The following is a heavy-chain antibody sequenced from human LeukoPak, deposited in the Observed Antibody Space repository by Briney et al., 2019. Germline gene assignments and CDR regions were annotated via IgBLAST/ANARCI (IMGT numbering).Heavy chain of an antibody. Sequence: SQTLSLTCAISGDSVSSNGAAWNWIRQSPSRGFEWLGRTYFRSKWYNDYAASVKSRITVNPDTSKNHFSLQLSSVTLEDTAIYYCARTYGGNCDYWGQGTLVTVSS. D-gene: IGHD4-23*01. CDR2: TYFRSKWYN. CDR3: ARTYGGNCDY. CDR1: GDSVSSNGAA. V-gene: IGHV6-1*01. J-gene: IGHJ4*02.